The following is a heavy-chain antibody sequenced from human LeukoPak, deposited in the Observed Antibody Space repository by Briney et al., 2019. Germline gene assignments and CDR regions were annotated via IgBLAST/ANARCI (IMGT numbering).Heavy chain of an antibody. D-gene: IGHD6-6*01. Sequence: PSETLSLTCTVSGGSISSYYWSWIRQPPGKGLEWIGYIYTSGSTNYNPSLKSRVTISVDTSKNQFSLKLSSVTAADTAVYYCAGYSSSSDAFDIWGQGTMVTVSS. CDR1: GGSISSYY. V-gene: IGHV4-4*09. CDR3: AGYSSSSDAFDI. CDR2: IYTSGST. J-gene: IGHJ3*02.